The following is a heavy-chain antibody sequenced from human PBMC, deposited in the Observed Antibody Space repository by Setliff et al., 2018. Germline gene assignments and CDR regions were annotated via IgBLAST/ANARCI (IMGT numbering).Heavy chain of an antibody. CDR1: GDSMYGYY. CDR2: IYKSGTT. V-gene: IGHV4-59*01. CDR3: ARDQFSSGWYGAPESYFDR. Sequence: SETLSLTCNVSGDSMYGYYWSWIRQPPGKGLEWIGYIYKSGTTKYNPSLGSRISMSVDTSKNQFPLNLNYVTTADTAVYYCARDQFSSGWYGAPESYFDRWGQGVPGTVSS. D-gene: IGHD6-19*01. J-gene: IGHJ4*02.